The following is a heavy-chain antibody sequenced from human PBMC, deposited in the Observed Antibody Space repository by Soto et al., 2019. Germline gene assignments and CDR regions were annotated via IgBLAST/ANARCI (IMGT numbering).Heavy chain of an antibody. CDR3: SKDRHCYYASGRATDDDY. V-gene: IGHV3-23*01. J-gene: IGHJ4*02. D-gene: IGHD3-10*01. CDR1: GFTFASYA. CDR2: ISGSGGST. Sequence: EVQLLESGGGLVQPGGSLRLSCAASGFTFASYALGWVRQAPGKGLEWVSGISGSGGSTYYADSVKGRFTISRDSSQDTLYLEMNSLRAEDRAVYYCSKDRHCYYASGRATDDDYWGQGSVVTVSS.